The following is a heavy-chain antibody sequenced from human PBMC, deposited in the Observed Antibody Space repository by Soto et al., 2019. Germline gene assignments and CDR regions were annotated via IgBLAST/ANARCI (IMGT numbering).Heavy chain of an antibody. J-gene: IGHJ5*02. CDR2: IYATGTT. V-gene: IGHV4-4*07. Sequence: SETLSLTCTVSGASISGYYWSWIRKSAGKGLEWIGRIYATGTTDYNPSLKSRVMMSVDTSKKQFSLKLRSVAAADTAVYYCVRDGTKTLRDWFDPWGQGISVTVSS. CDR1: GASISGYY. CDR3: VRDGTKTLRDWFDP. D-gene: IGHD1-1*01.